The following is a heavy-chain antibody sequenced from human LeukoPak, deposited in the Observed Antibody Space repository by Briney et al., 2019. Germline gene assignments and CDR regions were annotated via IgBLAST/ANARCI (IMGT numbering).Heavy chain of an antibody. CDR2: IIPILGIA. Sequence: GASVKVSCKASGGTFSSYAISWVRQAPGQGLEWMGWIIPILGIANYAQKFQGRVTITADKSTSTAYMELSSLRSDDTAVYYCAREGIQLWLDLSYWGQGTLVTVSS. V-gene: IGHV1-69*10. J-gene: IGHJ4*02. CDR1: GGTFSSYA. CDR3: AREGIQLWLDLSY. D-gene: IGHD5-18*01.